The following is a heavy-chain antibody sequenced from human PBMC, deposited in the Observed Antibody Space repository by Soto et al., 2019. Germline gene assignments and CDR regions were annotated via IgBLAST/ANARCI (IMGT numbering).Heavy chain of an antibody. V-gene: IGHV1-18*04. CDR3: ARFDFWGGYSQDH. D-gene: IGHD3-3*01. Sequence: QVQLVQSGAEVKKPGASLRVSCKASGYTFTSYGINWARQAPGQGLEWIGWVTAYNDERKFAEKFQDRLSMTTDTATTTAFMELRSLRSDDTAMYYCARFDFWGGYSQDHWGQGTLVTVSS. J-gene: IGHJ4*02. CDR1: GYTFTSYG. CDR2: VTAYNDER.